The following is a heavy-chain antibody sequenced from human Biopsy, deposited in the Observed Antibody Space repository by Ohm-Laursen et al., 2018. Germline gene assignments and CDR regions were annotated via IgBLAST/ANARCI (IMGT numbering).Heavy chain of an antibody. CDR3: ARNYSGFDI. Sequence: SLRLSCTASGFTFSIYGMNWVRQAPGKGLEWVSSITVDGGSIHYADSVKGRFTISRENSKNTLYVQMNSLRAEDTAVFYCARNYSGFDIWGQGTMVSVSS. CDR2: ITVDGGSI. D-gene: IGHD4-11*01. V-gene: IGHV3-23*01. CDR1: GFTFSIYG. J-gene: IGHJ3*02.